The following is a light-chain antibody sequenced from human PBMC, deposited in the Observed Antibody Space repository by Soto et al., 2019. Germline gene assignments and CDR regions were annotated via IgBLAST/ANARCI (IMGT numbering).Light chain of an antibody. CDR2: GAS. V-gene: IGKV3-20*01. J-gene: IGKJ4*01. CDR1: QSVSTNQ. Sequence: IVLTQSLVTLSXXXXXXXXXXXXASQSVSTNQLAWYQQKPGQAPRLLIYGASSRATGIADRFSGSGSGTDFTLTISRLEPEDFAVYYCQYYYESSPFGRGTKVDIK. CDR3: QYYYESSP.